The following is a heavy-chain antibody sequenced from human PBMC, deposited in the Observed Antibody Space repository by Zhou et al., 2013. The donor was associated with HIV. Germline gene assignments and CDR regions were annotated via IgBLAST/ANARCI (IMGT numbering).Heavy chain of an antibody. CDR1: GGTFSNSA. J-gene: IGHJ4*02. D-gene: IGHD2-2*01. CDR2: IIPLFGIP. Sequence: QVQLVQSGAEVKKPGSSLRLSCKASGGTFSNSAISWVRQAPGQGLEWMGRIIPLFGIPQYAQKFQDGVTITADKSTSTAYMELSSLRSDDTAVYYCARDSCTSTSCYFDYWGQGTLVTVSS. V-gene: IGHV1-69*04. CDR3: ARDSCTSTSCYFDY.